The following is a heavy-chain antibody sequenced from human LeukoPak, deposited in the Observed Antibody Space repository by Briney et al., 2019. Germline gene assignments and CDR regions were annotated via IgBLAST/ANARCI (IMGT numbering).Heavy chain of an antibody. CDR3: ARSANFYYYVMDV. V-gene: IGHV4-34*01. CDR1: GGSFSGFY. D-gene: IGHD4/OR15-4a*01. J-gene: IGHJ6*02. Sequence: SETLSLTCAVYGGSFSGFYWSWIRQPPGKGLEWIGEINHSGSTNYNPSLKSRVTISVDTSKNQFSLKLSSVTAADTAVSYCARSANFYYYVMDVWGQGTTVTVSS. CDR2: INHSGST.